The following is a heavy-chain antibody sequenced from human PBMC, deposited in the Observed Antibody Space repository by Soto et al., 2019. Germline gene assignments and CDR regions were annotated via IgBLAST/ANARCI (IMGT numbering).Heavy chain of an antibody. CDR2: ISSDGSNK. CDR3: AKDRGCADYGGSDFDY. J-gene: IGHJ4*02. Sequence: PGGSLRLSCAASGFTFSSYGIHWVRQAPGKGLEWVAVISSDGSNKYYRDSVKGRFTISRDNSKNTLCLQMNSLRVEDTAVYYCAKDRGCADYGGSDFDYWGQGTLVTVSS. D-gene: IGHD4-17*01. V-gene: IGHV3-30*18. CDR1: GFTFSSYG.